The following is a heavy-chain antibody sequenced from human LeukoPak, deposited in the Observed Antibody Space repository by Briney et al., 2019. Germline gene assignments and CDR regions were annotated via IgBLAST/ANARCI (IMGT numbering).Heavy chain of an antibody. CDR3: ASDRAAADLDY. CDR2: IWYDGSNK. D-gene: IGHD6-13*01. V-gene: IGHV3-33*01. J-gene: IGHJ4*02. CDR1: GFTFSSYG. Sequence: PGRSLRLSCAASGFTFSSYGMHWVRQAPGKGLEWVAVIWYDGSNKFYADSVKGRFTISRDNSKNTLYLQMNSLRAEDTAVYYCASDRAAADLDYWGQGTLVTVSS.